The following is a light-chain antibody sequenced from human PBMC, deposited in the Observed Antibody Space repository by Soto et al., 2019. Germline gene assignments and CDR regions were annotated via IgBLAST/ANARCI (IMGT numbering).Light chain of an antibody. CDR1: EVSKQY. Sequence: SYALTQAPSVSVSPGQTARITCSGDEVSKQYVYWYQQKPGQAPVLVMYKDTERASGIPERFSASSSGTTVTLTISGVRAEDEADYYCQSSDDTGNYHLFETGTKVTVL. CDR3: QSSDDTGNYHL. CDR2: KDT. J-gene: IGLJ1*01. V-gene: IGLV3-25*02.